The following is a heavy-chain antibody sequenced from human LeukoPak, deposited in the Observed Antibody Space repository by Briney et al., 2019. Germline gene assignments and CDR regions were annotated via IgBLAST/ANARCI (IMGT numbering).Heavy chain of an antibody. J-gene: IGHJ4*02. CDR1: GFTFSSYG. CDR2: ISYDGSNK. D-gene: IGHD3-22*01. V-gene: IGHV3-30*18. CDR3: AKSLYYYDSSGYYWDY. Sequence: GGSLRLSCAASGFTFSSYGMHWVRQAPGKGLEWVAVISYDGSNKYYADSVKGRFTISRDNSKNTLYLQMNSLRAEDTAVYYCAKSLYYYDSSGYYWDYWGQGTLVTVSS.